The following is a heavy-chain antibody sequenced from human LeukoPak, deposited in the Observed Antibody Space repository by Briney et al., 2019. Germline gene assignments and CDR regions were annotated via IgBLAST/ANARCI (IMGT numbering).Heavy chain of an antibody. CDR2: IKQGGSSK. D-gene: IGHD3-3*01. CDR3: GRGEGFLVDH. J-gene: IGHJ4*02. CDR1: GFSFSNSW. V-gene: IGHV3-7*01. Sequence: GGSLRLSCVASGFSFSNSWMTWVRRAPGKGPEWVANIKQGGSSKYYVDSVKGRFTISRDDAKNSLFLQMNSLRAEDTAVYYCGRGEGFLVDHWGQGTLVTVST.